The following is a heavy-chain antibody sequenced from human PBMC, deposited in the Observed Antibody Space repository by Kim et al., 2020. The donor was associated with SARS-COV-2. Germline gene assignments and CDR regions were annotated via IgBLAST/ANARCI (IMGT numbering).Heavy chain of an antibody. Sequence: GGSLRLSCAASGFAFSTYAMHWVRQAPGEGLQWVAFISYDETLKHYADSVKGRFTISRDTSKNTLYVQMNNLRAEDTAVYYCARSGAPLGRTEYFDDWGKASLVTDSS. D-gene: IGHD2-8*02. CDR1: GFAFSTYA. V-gene: IGHV3-33*05. CDR3: ARSGAPLGRTEYFDD. CDR2: ISYDETLK. J-gene: IGHJ1*01.